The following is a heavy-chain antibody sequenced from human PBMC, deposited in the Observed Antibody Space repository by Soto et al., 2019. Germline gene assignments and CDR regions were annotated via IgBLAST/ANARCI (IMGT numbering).Heavy chain of an antibody. CDR1: GGFISSYY. CDR2: IYYSGST. V-gene: IGHV4-59*08. J-gene: IGHJ4*02. CDR3: ARGPWYYDGRGYSPFDF. D-gene: IGHD3-22*01. Sequence: SETLSLTCTVSGGFISSYYWSWIRQPPGKGLEWIGYIYYSGSTNYNPSLKSRVTISVDTSKNQFSLKLSSVTAADTAMYYCARGPWYYDGRGYSPFDFWGQGALVTVSS.